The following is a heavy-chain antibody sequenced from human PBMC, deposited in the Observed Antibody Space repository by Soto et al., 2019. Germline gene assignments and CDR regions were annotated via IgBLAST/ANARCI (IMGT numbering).Heavy chain of an antibody. Sequence: PGQSLKISCRGSGYSFTSYWIGWVRQMSGKGLEWMGIIYPGDSDTRYSPSFQGQVTISADKSISTAYLQWSSLKASDTAMYYCALSYSGYDYYFDYWGQGTLVTVSS. J-gene: IGHJ4*02. CDR1: GYSFTSYW. CDR2: IYPGDSDT. D-gene: IGHD5-12*01. V-gene: IGHV5-51*01. CDR3: ALSYSGYDYYFDY.